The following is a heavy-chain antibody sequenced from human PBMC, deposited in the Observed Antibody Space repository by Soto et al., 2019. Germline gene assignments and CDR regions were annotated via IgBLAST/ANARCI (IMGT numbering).Heavy chain of an antibody. V-gene: IGHV1-69*08. Sequence: QVQLVQSGAEVKKPGSSVKVSCKASGGTVSSYTISWVRQAPGQGLEWMGRVIPILGIANYAQKFQGRVTITADKSTSTAYMELSSLRSEDTAVYYCARDRLQLWLTNFYYYYGMDVWGQGTTVTVSS. CDR3: ARDRLQLWLTNFYYYYGMDV. J-gene: IGHJ6*02. CDR2: VIPILGIA. D-gene: IGHD5-18*01. CDR1: GGTVSSYT.